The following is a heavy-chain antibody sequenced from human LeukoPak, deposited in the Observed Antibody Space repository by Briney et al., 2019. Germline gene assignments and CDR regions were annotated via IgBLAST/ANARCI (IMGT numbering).Heavy chain of an antibody. CDR2: IYPGDSNT. J-gene: IGHJ6*03. D-gene: IGHD1-26*01. Sequence: GESLKISCKGSGYSFTSSWIGWVRQMPGEGLGWVGIIYPGDSNTRYSPSFQGQVTISADKSISTAYLQRSSLKASDTAMYYCARLCSHRQWEIQHYYYMDVWGKGTTVTISS. CDR1: GYSFTSSW. CDR3: ARLCSHRQWEIQHYYYMDV. V-gene: IGHV5-51*01.